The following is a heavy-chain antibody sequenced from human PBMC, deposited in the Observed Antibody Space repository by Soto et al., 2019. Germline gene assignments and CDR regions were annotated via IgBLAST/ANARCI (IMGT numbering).Heavy chain of an antibody. Sequence: TLSLTCTVSGGSISSGGYYWSWIRQHPGKGLEWIGYIYYSGSTYYNPSLKSRVTISVDTSKNQFSLKLSSVTAADTAVYYCARDRLRANYDFWSGPSLGYGMDVWGQGTTVTVS. D-gene: IGHD3-3*01. CDR2: IYYSGST. CDR1: GGSISSGGYY. V-gene: IGHV4-31*03. J-gene: IGHJ6*02. CDR3: ARDRLRANYDFWSGPSLGYGMDV.